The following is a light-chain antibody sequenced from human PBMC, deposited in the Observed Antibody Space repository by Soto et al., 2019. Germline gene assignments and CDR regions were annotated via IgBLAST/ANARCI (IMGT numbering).Light chain of an antibody. Sequence: EIVMTQSPATLSVSPGERATLSCRASQSVSSNLAWYPQKPGQAPRLLFYGASTRATGIPARFSGSESGTDFTLTISSLQSEDFAVYYCQQSTNWPYTFGQVTKLEIK. J-gene: IGKJ2*01. V-gene: IGKV3-15*01. CDR3: QQSTNWPYT. CDR2: GAS. CDR1: QSVSSN.